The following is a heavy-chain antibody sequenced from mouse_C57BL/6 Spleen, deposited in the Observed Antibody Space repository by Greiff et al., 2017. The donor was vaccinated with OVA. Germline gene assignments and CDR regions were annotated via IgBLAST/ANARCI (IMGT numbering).Heavy chain of an antibody. CDR3: ARGVTTVVEDWYFDV. CDR2: IYPRDGST. D-gene: IGHD1-1*01. V-gene: IGHV1-85*01. J-gene: IGHJ1*03. Sequence: VKLQESGPELVKPGASVKLSCKASGYTFTSYDINWVKQRPGQGLEWIGWIYPRDGSTKYNEKFKGKATLTVDTSSSTAYMELHSLTSEDSAVYFCARGVTTVVEDWYFDVWGTGTTVTVSS. CDR1: GYTFTSYD.